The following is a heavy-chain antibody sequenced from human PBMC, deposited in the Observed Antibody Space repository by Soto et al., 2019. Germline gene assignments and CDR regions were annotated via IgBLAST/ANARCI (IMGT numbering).Heavy chain of an antibody. CDR3: ARASCGGDCFFCALCPYSPQSWCDP. J-gene: IGHJ5*02. CDR1: GGSISSGDYY. D-gene: IGHD2-21*01. CDR2: IYYSGST. V-gene: IGHV4-30-4*01. Sequence: SETLSLTCTVSGGSISSGDYYWSWIRQPPGKGLEWIGYIYYSGSTYYNPSLKSRVTISVDTSKNQFSLRLSSVTAADTAVYYCARASCGGDCFFCALCPYSPQSWCDPWGQETLVTVSS.